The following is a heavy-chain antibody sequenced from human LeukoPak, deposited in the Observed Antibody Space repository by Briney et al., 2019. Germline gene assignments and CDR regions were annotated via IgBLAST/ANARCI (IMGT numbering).Heavy chain of an antibody. CDR1: EFTFSAYW. D-gene: IGHD6-25*01. J-gene: IGHJ4*02. Sequence: GGSLRLSCAASEFTFSAYWMYWVRQAPGKGLVWVSRIRGDGSMTNYADSVEGRFTISRDNAKNTLYLQMNSLRLEDTAVYYCARENLAAAADYWGQGTVVTVSS. V-gene: IGHV3-74*01. CDR3: ARENLAAAADY. CDR2: IRGDGSMT.